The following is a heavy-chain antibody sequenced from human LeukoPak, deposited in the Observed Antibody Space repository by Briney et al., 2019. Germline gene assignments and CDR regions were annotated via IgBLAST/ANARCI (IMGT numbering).Heavy chain of an antibody. Sequence: GGSLRLSCAASAFTVSSNYMSWVRQAPGKGLEWVSVVFSGGTTYYADSVKGRFTISRDNSKNTLYLQMNSLRAEDTAVYYCARGSRSPSGTYHYYFDYWGQGTLVTVSS. D-gene: IGHD1-26*01. V-gene: IGHV3-53*01. CDR1: AFTVSSNY. CDR2: VFSGGTT. J-gene: IGHJ4*02. CDR3: ARGSRSPSGTYHYYFDY.